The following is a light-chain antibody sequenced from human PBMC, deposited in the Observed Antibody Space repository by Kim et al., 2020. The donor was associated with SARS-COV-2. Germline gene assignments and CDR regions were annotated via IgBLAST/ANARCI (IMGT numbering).Light chain of an antibody. CDR3: QQYKNWPLA. J-gene: IGKJ2*01. CDR1: QSVASN. CDR2: AAS. V-gene: IGKV3-15*01. Sequence: EIVMTQSPATLSVSPGERATLSCRASQSVASNLAWYQQKPGQAPRLLIYAASTRAAGIPARFSGSGSGTEFTLTISSLQSEDFAVYYCQQYKNWPLAFGQGTKLEI.